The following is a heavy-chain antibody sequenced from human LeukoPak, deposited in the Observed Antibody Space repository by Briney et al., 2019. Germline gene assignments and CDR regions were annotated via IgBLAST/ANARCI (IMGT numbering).Heavy chain of an antibody. CDR3: ARGGILWFGDQRYNWFDP. Sequence: SETLSLTCAVYGGSFSGYYWCWIRQPPGKGLEWIGEINHSGSTNYNPSLKSRVTISVDTSKNQFSLKLSSVTAADTAVYYCARGGILWFGDQRYNWFDPWGQGTLVTVSS. V-gene: IGHV4-34*01. D-gene: IGHD3-10*01. CDR2: INHSGST. J-gene: IGHJ5*02. CDR1: GGSFSGYY.